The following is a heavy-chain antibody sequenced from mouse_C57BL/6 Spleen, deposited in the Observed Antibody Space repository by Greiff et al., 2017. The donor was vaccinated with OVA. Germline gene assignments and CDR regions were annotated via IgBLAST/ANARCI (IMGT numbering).Heavy chain of an antibody. J-gene: IGHJ2*01. CDR3: TTPWDNGGY. D-gene: IGHD4-1*01. CDR2: IDPENGDT. Sequence: EVKLQESGAELVRPGASVKLSCTASGFNIKDDYMHWVKQRPEQGLEWIGWIDPENGDTEYASKFQGKATITADTSSNTAYLQLSSLTSEDTAVYYCTTPWDNGGYWGQGTTLTVSS. V-gene: IGHV14-4*01. CDR1: GFNIKDDY.